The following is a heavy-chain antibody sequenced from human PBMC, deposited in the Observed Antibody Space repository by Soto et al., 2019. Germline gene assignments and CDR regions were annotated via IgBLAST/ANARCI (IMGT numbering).Heavy chain of an antibody. Sequence: GGSLRLSCAASGFTFSSYGMHWVRQAPGKGLEWVAVISYDGSNKYYADSVKGRFTISRDNSKNTLYLQMNSLRAEDTAVYYCIMVPAAKTPTFDYWGQGTLVTVSS. CDR3: IMVPAAKTPTFDY. V-gene: IGHV3-30*03. CDR2: ISYDGSNK. CDR1: GFTFSSYG. J-gene: IGHJ4*02. D-gene: IGHD2-2*01.